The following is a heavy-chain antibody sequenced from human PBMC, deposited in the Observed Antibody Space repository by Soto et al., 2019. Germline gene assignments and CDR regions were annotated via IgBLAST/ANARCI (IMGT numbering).Heavy chain of an antibody. D-gene: IGHD6-13*01. J-gene: IGHJ4*02. CDR2: IYYSGST. V-gene: IGHV4-39*01. CDR1: GGSISSSSYY. Sequence: QLQLQESGPGLVKPSETLSLTCTVSGGSISSSSYYWGWIRQPPGKGLEWIGSIYYSGSTYYNPSLKSRVTISVHTSKNQFSLKLSSVTAADTAVYYCARTRRDPRRGYSRSLIDYWGQGTLVTVSS. CDR3: ARTRRDPRRGYSRSLIDY.